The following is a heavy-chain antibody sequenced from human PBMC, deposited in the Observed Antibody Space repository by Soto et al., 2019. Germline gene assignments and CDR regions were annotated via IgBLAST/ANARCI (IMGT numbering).Heavy chain of an antibody. Sequence: EVQLLESGGGLVQPGGSLRISCAASGFDFSNYGMSWVRQAPGKGLEWVSAISGTAHASYYAASVKGRFTISRDNSKNTLKLHMNSRRVEETAVYFCVKDAPQPFSDWGQGTLVTVSS. J-gene: IGHJ4*02. CDR2: ISGTAHAS. V-gene: IGHV3-23*01. CDR1: GFDFSNYG. D-gene: IGHD3-10*01. CDR3: VKDAPQPFSD.